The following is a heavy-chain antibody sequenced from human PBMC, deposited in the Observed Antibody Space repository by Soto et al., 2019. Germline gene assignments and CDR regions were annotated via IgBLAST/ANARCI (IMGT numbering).Heavy chain of an antibody. CDR1: GFTVSNNY. J-gene: IGHJ4*02. V-gene: IGHV3-66*01. CDR3: ARDGTYNWV. Sequence: ELQLVASGGGLVQPGGSLRLCCAASGFTVSNNYLRWVRQAPGKGLEWVSLIYSSGDTYYADSVKGRFTISRDNSKNTLYLQMNSLRAEDTAVYYCARDGTYNWVGGQGILVTVSS. D-gene: IGHD1-1*01. CDR2: IYSSGDT.